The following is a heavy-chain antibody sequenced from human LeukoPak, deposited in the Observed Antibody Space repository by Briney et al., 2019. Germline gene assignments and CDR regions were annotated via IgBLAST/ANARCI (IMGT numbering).Heavy chain of an antibody. Sequence: SETLSLTCTVSGGSISSSSCYWDWIRQPPGKGLEWIGSIYYSGSTNYNPSLKSRVTISVDTSKNQFSLKLSSVTAADTAVYYCARGSRYCSGGSCYSGSMDVWGKGTTVTVSS. CDR2: IYYSGST. J-gene: IGHJ6*03. CDR1: GGSISSSSCY. V-gene: IGHV4-39*07. CDR3: ARGSRYCSGGSCYSGSMDV. D-gene: IGHD2-15*01.